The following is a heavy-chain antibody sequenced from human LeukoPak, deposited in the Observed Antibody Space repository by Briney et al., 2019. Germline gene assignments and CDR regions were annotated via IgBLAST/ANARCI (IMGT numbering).Heavy chain of an antibody. Sequence: GGSLRLSCAASGFTFSSYSMKWVRQAPGKGLEWVSSISISSSYIYYADSVKGRFTISRDNAKNSLYLQMNSLRAEDTAVYYCARHNVDTAMVVHTYYYYYYMYVSGKGRTVTASS. D-gene: IGHD5-18*01. CDR2: ISISSSYI. J-gene: IGHJ6*03. CDR1: GFTFSSYS. CDR3: ARHNVDTAMVVHTYYYYYYMYV. V-gene: IGHV3-21*01.